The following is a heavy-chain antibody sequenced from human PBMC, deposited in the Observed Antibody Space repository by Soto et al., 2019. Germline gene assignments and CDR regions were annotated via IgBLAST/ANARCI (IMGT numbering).Heavy chain of an antibody. CDR3: APCTLHDYGDYDPGTSHVFDS. V-gene: IGHV2-5*02. Sequence: QITLKESGPSPVKPTQTLTVTCTFSGFSLSNSGVGVAWIRQPPGKALEWLALIYGDNDKRYSPSLKTRLTITKDTSKNPVVLTMTNMDPVDTATYSCAPCTLHDYGDYDPGTSHVFDSWGQGTLVTVSS. CDR2: IYGDNDK. CDR1: GFSLSNSGVG. J-gene: IGHJ4*02. D-gene: IGHD4-17*01.